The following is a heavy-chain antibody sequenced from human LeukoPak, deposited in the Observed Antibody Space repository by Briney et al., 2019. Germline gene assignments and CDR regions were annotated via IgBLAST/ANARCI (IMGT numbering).Heavy chain of an antibody. CDR1: GYSISSGYY. Sequence: SETLSLTCTVSGYSISSGYYWGWIRQPPGKGLEWIGSIYHSGSTNYNPSLKSRVTISVDTSKNQFSLKLSSVTAADTAVYYCAETTSSGWGYYFDYWGQGTLVTVSS. V-gene: IGHV4-38-2*02. CDR3: AETTSSGWGYYFDY. D-gene: IGHD6-19*01. CDR2: IYHSGST. J-gene: IGHJ4*02.